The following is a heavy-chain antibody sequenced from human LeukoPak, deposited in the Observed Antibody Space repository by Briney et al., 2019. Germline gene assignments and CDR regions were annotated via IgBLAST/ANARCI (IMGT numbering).Heavy chain of an antibody. V-gene: IGHV4-30-2*01. Sequence: PSQTLSLTCAVSGGSISSGGYSWSWIRQPPGKGLEWIGYIYHSGSTYYNPSLKSRVTISVDRSKNQFSLKLSSVTAADTAVHYCARGDYGDLYFDYWGQGTLVTVSS. CDR2: IYHSGST. J-gene: IGHJ4*02. CDR1: GGSISSGGYS. CDR3: ARGDYGDLYFDY. D-gene: IGHD4-17*01.